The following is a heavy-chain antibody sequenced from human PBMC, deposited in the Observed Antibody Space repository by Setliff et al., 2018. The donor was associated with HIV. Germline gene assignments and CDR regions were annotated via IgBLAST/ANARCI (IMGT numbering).Heavy chain of an antibody. CDR1: GITFSSYA. J-gene: IGHJ4*02. D-gene: IGHD5-18*01. Sequence: PGESLKISCAANGITFSSYAMSWVRQAPGKGLEWVSSISSSSYYIYYADSVKGRFTISRDNAKNSLFLQMNSLRAEDTAVYYCASIELAAMVPVDYWGQGTLVTVSS. V-gene: IGHV3-21*01. CDR2: ISSSSYYI. CDR3: ASIELAAMVPVDY.